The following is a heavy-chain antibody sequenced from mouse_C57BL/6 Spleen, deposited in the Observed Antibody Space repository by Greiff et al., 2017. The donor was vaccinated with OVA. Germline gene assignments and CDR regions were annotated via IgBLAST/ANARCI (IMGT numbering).Heavy chain of an antibody. Sequence: EVQLQQSGPELVKPGASVKISCKASGYTFTDYYMNWVKQSHGKSLEWIGDINPNNGGTSYNQKFKGKATLTVDKSSSTAYMELRSLTSEDSAVYYCAPNGSKAWFAYWGQGTLVTVSA. D-gene: IGHD1-1*01. CDR3: APNGSKAWFAY. CDR2: INPNNGGT. J-gene: IGHJ3*01. CDR1: GYTFTDYY. V-gene: IGHV1-26*01.